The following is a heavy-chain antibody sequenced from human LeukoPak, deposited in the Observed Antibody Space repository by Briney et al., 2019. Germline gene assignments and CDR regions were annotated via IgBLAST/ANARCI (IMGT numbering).Heavy chain of an antibody. Sequence: GGTLRLSCAASGFTFNIYTMYWVRQAPGKGLEWVSGIRHSDGNTYYADSVKGRFTISSDKSKNILFLQMNSLRAEDTAVYYCARSPEDYYADYWGQGTLVTVSS. V-gene: IGHV3-23*01. CDR2: IRHSDGNT. CDR1: GFTFNIYT. CDR3: ARSPEDYYADY. D-gene: IGHD3-10*01. J-gene: IGHJ4*02.